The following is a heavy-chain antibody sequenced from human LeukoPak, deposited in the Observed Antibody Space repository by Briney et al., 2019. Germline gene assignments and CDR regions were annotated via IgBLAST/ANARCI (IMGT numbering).Heavy chain of an antibody. J-gene: IGHJ4*01. CDR1: GYNFTTSW. CDR2: IYPGDSEI. CDR3: ARQPYTFDGYEVTLDN. V-gene: IGHV5-51*01. Sequence: GESLKISCQASGYNFTTSWIAWVRQMPEKGLEWMGIIYPGDSEIKYSPSFRGQVIIAVDRSVTTAYLQWSSLKASDTAMYYCARQPYTFDGYEVTLDNWGHGTQVTVSS. D-gene: IGHD5-12*01.